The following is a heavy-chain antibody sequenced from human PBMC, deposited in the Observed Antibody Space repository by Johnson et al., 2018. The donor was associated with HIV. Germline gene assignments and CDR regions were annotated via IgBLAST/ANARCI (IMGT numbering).Heavy chain of an antibody. CDR3: ARGMSSGWSSDAFDI. CDR2: ISGSGGST. J-gene: IGHJ3*02. Sequence: VHLVESGGGLVQPGGSLRLSCAASGITFSTYAMSWVRQATGKGLEWVSGISGSGGSTYYANSLKGRLTISRDNSKNTLYLQMNSLRAEDTAVYYCARGMSSGWSSDAFDIWGQGTMVTVSS. D-gene: IGHD6-19*01. V-gene: IGHV3-23*04. CDR1: GITFSTYA.